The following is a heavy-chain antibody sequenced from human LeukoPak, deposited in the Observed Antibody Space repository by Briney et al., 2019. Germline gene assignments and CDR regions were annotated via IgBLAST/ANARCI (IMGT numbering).Heavy chain of an antibody. V-gene: IGHV4-59*08. Sequence: SETLSLTCTVSGGSMSNYWWNWIRQPPGKGLEWIGYIYYDGSTYYNPALNSRVTISIDTSKTQFSLKLNSVTAADTAVYYCARRLCSSLTCNIGPSGNWLAPWGQGTLVTVSS. CDR1: GGSMSNYW. D-gene: IGHD2-2*02. J-gene: IGHJ5*02. CDR3: ARRLCSSLTCNIGPSGNWLAP. CDR2: IYYDGST.